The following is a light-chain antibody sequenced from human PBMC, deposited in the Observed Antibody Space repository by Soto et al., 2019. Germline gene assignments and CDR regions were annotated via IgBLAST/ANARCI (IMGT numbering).Light chain of an antibody. V-gene: IGKV4-1*01. CDR1: QSVLYSSNNKNY. Sequence: DIVMTQSPDSLAVSLGERATINCKSSQSVLYSSNNKNYLAWYQQKPGQPPKLLIYWASSREFGVPDRFSGSGSGTDFALTISRVQAEDVAVYYCQQYYATPRTFGQGTKVDIK. CDR2: WAS. J-gene: IGKJ1*01. CDR3: QQYYATPRT.